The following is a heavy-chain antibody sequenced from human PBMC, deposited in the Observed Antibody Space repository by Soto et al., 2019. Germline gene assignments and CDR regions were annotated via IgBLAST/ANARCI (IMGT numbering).Heavy chain of an antibody. CDR1: GFPLSTYC. CDR3: ARTKDIVDTIFDY. J-gene: IGHJ4*02. CDR2: MKQDEGEK. V-gene: IGHV3-7*01. D-gene: IGHD5-12*01. Sequence: GGSLRLSCAASGFPLSTYCMSCVRQALGRGTEWVATMKQDEGEKYYVDSVKGRVTISRDNAKNSLFLQMSSLRAEDTAVYYCARTKDIVDTIFDYWGQGTLVTVSS.